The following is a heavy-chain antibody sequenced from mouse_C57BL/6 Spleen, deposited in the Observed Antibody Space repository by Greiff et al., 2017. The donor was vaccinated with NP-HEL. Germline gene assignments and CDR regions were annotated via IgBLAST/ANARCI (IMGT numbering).Heavy chain of an antibody. CDR3: ARSTTVDWYFDV. D-gene: IGHD1-1*01. CDR1: GYTFTSYW. J-gene: IGHJ1*03. Sequence: QVQLQQPGAELVKPGASVKMSCKASGYTFTSYWITWVKQRPGQGLEWIGDIYPGSGSTNYNEKFKSKATLTVDTSSSTAYMQLSSLTSEDSAVYYCARSTTVDWYFDVWGTGTTVTVSS. CDR2: IYPGSGST. V-gene: IGHV1-55*01.